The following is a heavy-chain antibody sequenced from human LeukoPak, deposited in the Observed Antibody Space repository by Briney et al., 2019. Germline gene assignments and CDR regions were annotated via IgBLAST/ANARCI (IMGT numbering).Heavy chain of an antibody. V-gene: IGHV4-38-2*02. CDR1: GYSISSGYY. D-gene: IGHD6-13*01. CDR3: ARDMAAAGTPWNWFDP. CDR2: IYYSGST. J-gene: IGHJ5*02. Sequence: SETLSLTCTVSGYSISSGYYWGWIRQPPGKGLEWIGSIYYSGSTYYNPSLKSRVTISVDTSKNQFSLKLSSVTAADTAVYYCARDMAAAGTPWNWFDPWGQGTLVTVSS.